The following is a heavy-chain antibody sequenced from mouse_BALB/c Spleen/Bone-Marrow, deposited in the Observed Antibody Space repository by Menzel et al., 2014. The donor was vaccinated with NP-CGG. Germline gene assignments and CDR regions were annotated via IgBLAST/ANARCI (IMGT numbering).Heavy chain of an antibody. CDR2: IRLKSNNYAT. J-gene: IGHJ2*01. Sequence: EVHLVESGGGLVQPGGSMKLSCVASGFTFSNYWMNWVRQSPEKGLEWVAEIRLKSNNYATHYAESVKGRFTTSRDDSKSSVYLQMNNLRAEDTGIYYCTRITGKFDYWGQGTTLTVSS. D-gene: IGHD4-1*01. CDR1: GFTFSNYW. CDR3: TRITGKFDY. V-gene: IGHV6-6*02.